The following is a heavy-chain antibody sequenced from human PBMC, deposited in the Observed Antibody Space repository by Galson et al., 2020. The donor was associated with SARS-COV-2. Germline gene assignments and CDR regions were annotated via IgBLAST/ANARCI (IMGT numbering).Heavy chain of an antibody. D-gene: IGHD3-22*01. J-gene: IGHJ4*02. CDR2: ISGSGSTT. CDR3: AKRHRDSSGFDY. V-gene: IGHV3-23*01. Sequence: GGSLRLSCAASGFTVSSNYMSWVRQAPGKGLEWVSGISGSGSTTYYAGSVKGRFTISRDNSQNTLYLQMNSLRAEDTAIYYCAKRHRDSSGFDYWGQGARVTVSS. CDR1: GFTVSSNY.